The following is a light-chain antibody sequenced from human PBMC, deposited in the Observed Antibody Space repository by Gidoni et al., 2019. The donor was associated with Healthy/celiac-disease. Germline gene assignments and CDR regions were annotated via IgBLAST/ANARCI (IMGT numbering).Light chain of an antibody. Sequence: QSALTQPPSASGSPGQSVTISCTGTSSDVGGYNYVSWYQQPPGKAPKLMIYEVSNRPSGFPDRFSASKSGNTASLPVSGLQAEDEADYSCSSYAGSYNLVFGGGTKLPVL. CDR1: SSDVGGYNY. CDR2: EVS. CDR3: SSYAGSYNLV. J-gene: IGLJ2*01. V-gene: IGLV2-8*01.